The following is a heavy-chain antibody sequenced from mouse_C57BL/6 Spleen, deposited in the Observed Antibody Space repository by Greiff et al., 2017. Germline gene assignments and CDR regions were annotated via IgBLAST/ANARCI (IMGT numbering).Heavy chain of an antibody. Sequence: QVQLKQSGAELVKPGASVKLSCKASGYTFTEYTIHWVKQRSGQGLEWIGWFYPGSGSIKYNEKFKDKATLTADKSSSTVYMELSRLTSEDSAVYFCARHEARYYYGSSYFDYWGQGTTLTVSS. CDR3: ARHEARYYYGSSYFDY. D-gene: IGHD1-1*01. CDR1: GYTFTEYT. J-gene: IGHJ2*01. V-gene: IGHV1-62-2*01. CDR2: FYPGSGSI.